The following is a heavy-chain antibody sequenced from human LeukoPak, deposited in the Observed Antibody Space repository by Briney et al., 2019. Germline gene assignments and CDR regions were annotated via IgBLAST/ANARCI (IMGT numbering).Heavy chain of an antibody. CDR3: ARSSGRYCSSTSCARTFDY. V-gene: IGHV1-18*01. J-gene: IGHJ4*02. CDR1: GYTFTSYG. Sequence: ASVKVSCKASGYTFTSYGISWVRQAPGQGLEWMGWISAYNGNTNYAQKLQGRVTMTTDTSTSTAYIELRSLRSDDTAVYYCARSSGRYCSSTSCARTFDYWGQGTLVTVSS. CDR2: ISAYNGNT. D-gene: IGHD2-2*01.